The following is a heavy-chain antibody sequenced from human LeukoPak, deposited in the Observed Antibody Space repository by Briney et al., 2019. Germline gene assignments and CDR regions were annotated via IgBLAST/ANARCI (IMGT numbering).Heavy chain of an antibody. Sequence: GGSLRLSCAASGFAFSNYAMNWVRQAPGKGLEWVSSISGTGDNTYYAESVKGRFTISRDNSKNTVFLQMNSLRAEDTAVFYCAKRSGYTTGWFSDFWGQGTLVTVSS. CDR1: GFAFSNYA. D-gene: IGHD6-19*01. CDR2: ISGTGDNT. V-gene: IGHV3-23*01. J-gene: IGHJ4*02. CDR3: AKRSGYTTGWFSDF.